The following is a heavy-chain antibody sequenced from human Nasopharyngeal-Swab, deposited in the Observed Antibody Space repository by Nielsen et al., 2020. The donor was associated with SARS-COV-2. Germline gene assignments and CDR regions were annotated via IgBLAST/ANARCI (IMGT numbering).Heavy chain of an antibody. CDR2: TEIGGTT. D-gene: IGHD2-2*01. Sequence: GGSLTLSCAVSGLTDSSTYMSWVRQAPGKGLEWVSVTEIGGTTHYADSVKGRFSISRDSSTNTLYLQMNNVRAEDTAVYYCARDLGGGYCTTTNCPGSWGQGTLVTVSS. CDR1: GLTDSSTY. V-gene: IGHV3-53*01. J-gene: IGHJ1*01. CDR3: ARDLGGGYCTTTNCPGS.